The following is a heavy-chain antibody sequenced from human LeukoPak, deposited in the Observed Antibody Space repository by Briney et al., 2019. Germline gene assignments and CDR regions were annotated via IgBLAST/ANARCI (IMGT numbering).Heavy chain of an antibody. Sequence: PGGSLRLSCADSGFTFTRFWMHWVRQAPGKRLVWVSRINVEGTTTTYADSVEGRFTISRDENALYLQMNHLRVDDTAVYYCTRGGEEPFDYWGQGTLVTVSP. CDR3: TRGGEEPFDY. J-gene: IGHJ4*02. CDR1: GFTFTRFW. V-gene: IGHV3-74*01. CDR2: INVEGTTT. D-gene: IGHD3-10*01.